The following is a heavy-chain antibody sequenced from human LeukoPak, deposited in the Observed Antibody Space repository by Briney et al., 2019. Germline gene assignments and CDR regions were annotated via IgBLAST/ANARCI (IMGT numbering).Heavy chain of an antibody. V-gene: IGHV1-18*01. CDR1: GYTFTSYG. CDR2: ISAYNGNT. D-gene: IGHD3-22*01. J-gene: IGHJ4*02. Sequence: GASVKVSCKASGYTFTSYGISWVRQAPGQGLEWMGWISAYNGNTNYAQKLQGRVTMTTDTSTSTAYMELRSLRSDDTAVYYCARFRYYYDSSGYYYFDYWGQGALVTVSS. CDR3: ARFRYYYDSSGYYYFDY.